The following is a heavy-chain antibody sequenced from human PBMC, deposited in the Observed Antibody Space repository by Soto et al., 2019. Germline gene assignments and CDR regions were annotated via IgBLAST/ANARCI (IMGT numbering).Heavy chain of an antibody. CDR3: ARHLYYDISPGYLRPYHYYGMDV. CDR1: GCAISRNNNY. V-gene: IGHV4-39*01. CDR2: LYYSDYT. D-gene: IGHD3-9*01. Sequence: ETLSQTYTASGCAISRNNNYRPWIPQPPGQGLEWIGSLYYSDYTDTNPSLRSRVTISVDTSKNQFSLKLTSVTAADTAVYYCARHLYYDISPGYLRPYHYYGMDVWGQGTTVTVS. J-gene: IGHJ6*02.